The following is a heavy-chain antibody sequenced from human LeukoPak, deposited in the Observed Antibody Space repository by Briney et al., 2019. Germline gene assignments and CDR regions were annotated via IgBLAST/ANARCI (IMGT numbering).Heavy chain of an antibody. CDR2: ISGSGGST. CDR1: GFTFSSYA. D-gene: IGHD3-22*01. CDR3: ARDLRYDSSGFEL. J-gene: IGHJ4*02. Sequence: PGGSLRLSCAASGFTFSSYAMSWVRQAPGKGLEWVSAISGSGGSTYYADSVKGRFTISRDNSKNTLYLQMNSLRAEDTAVYYCARDLRYDSSGFELWGQGTLVTVSS. V-gene: IGHV3-23*01.